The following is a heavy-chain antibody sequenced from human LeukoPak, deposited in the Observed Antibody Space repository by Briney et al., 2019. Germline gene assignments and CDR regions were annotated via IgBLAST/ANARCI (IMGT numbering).Heavy chain of an antibody. Sequence: SETLSLTCTVSGGSISTSNYYWGWIRQPPGKGLEWIGTIYYSGTTYYNPSLESRVTISEDTSKNQFSLMLRSVTAADTAVCFCARQASDYFYYYMDVWGKGTTVTVSS. J-gene: IGHJ6*03. CDR1: GGSISTSNYY. CDR2: IYYSGTT. CDR3: ARQASDYFYYYMDV. V-gene: IGHV4-39*01.